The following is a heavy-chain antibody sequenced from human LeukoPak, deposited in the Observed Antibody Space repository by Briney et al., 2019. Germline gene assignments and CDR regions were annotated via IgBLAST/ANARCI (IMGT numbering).Heavy chain of an antibody. V-gene: IGHV3-64*01. CDR2: ISSNGGST. CDR1: GFTFSSYA. Sequence: GGSLRLSCAASGFTFSSYAMHWVRQAPGKGLEDVSAISSNGGSTYYANSVKGRFTISRDNSKNTLYLQMGSLRAEDMAVYYCARDGFDYWGQGTLVTVSS. CDR3: ARDGFDY. J-gene: IGHJ4*02.